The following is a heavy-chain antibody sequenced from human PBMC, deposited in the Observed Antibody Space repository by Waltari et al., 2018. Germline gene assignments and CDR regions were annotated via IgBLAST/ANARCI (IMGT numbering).Heavy chain of an antibody. Sequence: QVQLVQSGAEVKKPGSSVKVSCKASGGTFSSYAISWVRQAPGQGLEWMGGSIPICVTANYAQKCQGRVTITADESTSTAYMELSSLRSEDTAVYYGARDPPILTICGVVTDYGMDVWGQGTTVTVSS. CDR1: GGTFSSYA. CDR2: SIPICVTA. V-gene: IGHV1-69*01. CDR3: ARDPPILTICGVVTDYGMDV. J-gene: IGHJ6*02. D-gene: IGHD3-3*01.